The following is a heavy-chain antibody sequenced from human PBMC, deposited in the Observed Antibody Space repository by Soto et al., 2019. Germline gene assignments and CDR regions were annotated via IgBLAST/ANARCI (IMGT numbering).Heavy chain of an antibody. CDR3: ARASGSSQNTDYYYYYGMDV. V-gene: IGHV4-61*01. D-gene: IGHD1-26*01. CDR1: GGSVSSGSYY. J-gene: IGHJ6*02. CDR2: IYYSGST. Sequence: SETLSLTCTVSGGSVSSGSYYWSWIRQPPGKGLEWIGYIYYSGSTNYNPSLKSRVTISVDTSKNQFSLKLSSVTAADTAVYYCARASGSSQNTDYYYYYGMDVWGQGTTVTVSS.